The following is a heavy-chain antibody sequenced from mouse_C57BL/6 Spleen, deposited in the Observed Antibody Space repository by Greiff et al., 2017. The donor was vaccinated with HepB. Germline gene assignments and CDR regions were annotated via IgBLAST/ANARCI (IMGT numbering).Heavy chain of an antibody. Sequence: EVQLVESGGGLVKPGGSLKLSCAASGFTFSDYGMHWVRQAPEKGLEWVAYISSGSSTIYYADTVKGRFTISRDNAKNTLFLQMTSLRSEDTAMYYCARPREYGSSSGWYFDVWGTGTTVTVSS. CDR1: GFTFSDYG. CDR2: ISSGSSTI. CDR3: ARPREYGSSSGWYFDV. D-gene: IGHD1-1*01. J-gene: IGHJ1*03. V-gene: IGHV5-17*01.